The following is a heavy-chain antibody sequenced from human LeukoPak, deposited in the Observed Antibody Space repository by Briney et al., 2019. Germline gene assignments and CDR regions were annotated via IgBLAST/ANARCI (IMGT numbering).Heavy chain of an antibody. CDR3: VRDGEYSHGIDYDY. J-gene: IGHJ4*02. Sequence: GGSLRLSCVASGFTFSNYWMHWVRQPPGKGLVWVSRTNGDGSDTSYADSVKGRFTISRDSATNTLYLQMNGLRAEDTAIYYCVRDGEYSHGIDYDYWGQGTLVTVSP. CDR2: TNGDGSDT. CDR1: GFTFSNYW. V-gene: IGHV3-74*01. D-gene: IGHD5-18*01.